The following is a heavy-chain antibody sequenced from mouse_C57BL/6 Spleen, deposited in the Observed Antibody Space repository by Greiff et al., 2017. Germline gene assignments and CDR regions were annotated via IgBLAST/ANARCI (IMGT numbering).Heavy chain of an antibody. CDR3: ARRDYDLFDY. Sequence: EVQLQQSGPELVKPGASVKISCKASGYTFTDYYMNWVKQSHGKSLEWIGDINPNNGGTSYNQKFKGKATLTVDKSSSTAYMELRSLTSEDSAVYYCARRDYDLFDYWGQGTTLTVSS. D-gene: IGHD2-4*01. CDR1: GYTFTDYY. CDR2: INPNNGGT. J-gene: IGHJ2*01. V-gene: IGHV1-26*01.